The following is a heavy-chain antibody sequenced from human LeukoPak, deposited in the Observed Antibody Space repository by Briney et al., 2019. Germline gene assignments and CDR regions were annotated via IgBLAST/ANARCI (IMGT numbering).Heavy chain of an antibody. CDR3: AKDGSGAGFP. D-gene: IGHD6-19*01. CDR2: IKQDGSEN. V-gene: IGHV3-7*03. Sequence: GGSLRLSCTASGFTFSTYWMSWVRQAPGKGLEWVANIKQDGSENYYVDSVRGRFTISRDNAKNSLYLQMNSLRAEDTAKYYCAKDGSGAGFPWGQGALVTVSS. J-gene: IGHJ5*02. CDR1: GFTFSTYW.